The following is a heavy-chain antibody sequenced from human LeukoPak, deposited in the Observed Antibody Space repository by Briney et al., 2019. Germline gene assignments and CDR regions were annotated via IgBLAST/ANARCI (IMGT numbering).Heavy chain of an antibody. Sequence: SETLSLTCAVYGGSFSHHWTWVRRPPGKGLEWVGEISLSGETNYNPSLKSRVTISLDTSKNQISLKLTSATAADTAVYYCARGGGDCSGGSCYIDAWGQGNLDTVSS. CDR1: GGSFSHH. D-gene: IGHD2-15*01. V-gene: IGHV4-34*01. J-gene: IGHJ5*02. CDR3: ARGGGDCSGGSCYIDA. CDR2: ISLSGET.